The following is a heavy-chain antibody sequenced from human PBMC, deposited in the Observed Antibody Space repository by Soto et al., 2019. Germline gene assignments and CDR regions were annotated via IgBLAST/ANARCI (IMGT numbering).Heavy chain of an antibody. CDR2: INHSGST. CDR1: GGSFSGYY. CDR3: ARVSNSKVDY. Sequence: SETLSLTCAVYGGSFSGYYWSWIRQPPGKGLEWIGEINHSGSTNYNPSLKSRVTISVDTSKNQFSLKLSSVTAADTAVYYCARVSNSKVDYWGPGALVTVSS. D-gene: IGHD2-2*01. V-gene: IGHV4-34*01. J-gene: IGHJ4*02.